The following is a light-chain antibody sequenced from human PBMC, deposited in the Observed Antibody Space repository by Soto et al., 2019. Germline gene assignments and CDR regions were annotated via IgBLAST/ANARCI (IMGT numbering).Light chain of an antibody. CDR1: SGDIDTYDF. CDR2: DVT. CDR3: NSYTTNNAFV. V-gene: IGLV2-14*03. Sequence: QSVLTQPAAVSGSPGQSITISCTGTSGDIDTYDFVSWYQVHPGKAPKLMIYDVTYRPSGVSDRFTGSRSDNAASLTISGPQPEDEAVYYCNSYTTNNAFVFGTGTKVTVL. J-gene: IGLJ1*01.